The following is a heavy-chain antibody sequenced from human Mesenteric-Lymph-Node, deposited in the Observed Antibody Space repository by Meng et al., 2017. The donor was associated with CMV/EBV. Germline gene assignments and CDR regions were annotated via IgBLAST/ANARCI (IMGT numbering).Heavy chain of an antibody. CDR3: AKSRSSTPGIVDD. Sequence: VQLQASGPGLVKPSETLSLTCIVSGVSVTSGAYHWSWIRQSPGKGLEWIGYIYGTGITIYNPSLKSRVTILLETSKNQFSLKLNSVTTADTAVYYCAKSRSSTPGIVDDWGQGTLVTVSS. CDR2: IYGTGIT. J-gene: IGHJ4*02. D-gene: IGHD2/OR15-2a*01. CDR1: GVSVTSGAYH. V-gene: IGHV4-61*08.